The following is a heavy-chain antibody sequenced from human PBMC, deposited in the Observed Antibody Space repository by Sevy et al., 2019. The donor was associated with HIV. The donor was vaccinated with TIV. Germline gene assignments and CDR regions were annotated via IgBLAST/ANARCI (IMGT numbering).Heavy chain of an antibody. Sequence: GGSLRLSCAVSGFTFSSYAMHWVRQAPGKGLEWVSEISGSGGDTYYADSVKGRFTVSRDASKNTVFLQMNSLRAEDTALYYCAKDVSSASGFYRYDYWGQGTLVTVSS. CDR1: GFTFSSYA. CDR2: ISGSGGDT. D-gene: IGHD3-22*01. CDR3: AKDVSSASGFYRYDY. V-gene: IGHV3-23*01. J-gene: IGHJ4*02.